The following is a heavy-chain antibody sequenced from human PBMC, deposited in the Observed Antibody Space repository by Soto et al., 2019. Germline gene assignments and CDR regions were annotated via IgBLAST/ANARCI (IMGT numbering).Heavy chain of an antibody. CDR2: IYYSGST. CDR1: GGSISSGGYY. CDR3: ARETNYYGSGNDYYYYYGMDV. J-gene: IGHJ6*02. V-gene: IGHV4-31*03. D-gene: IGHD3-10*01. Sequence: QVQLQESGPGLVKPSQTLSLTCTVSGGSISSGGYYWSWIRQHPGKGLEWIGYIYYSGSTYYNPSLKSRVTISVDTSKNQFSLKLSSVTAADTAVYYCARETNYYGSGNDYYYYYGMDVWGQGTTVTVSS.